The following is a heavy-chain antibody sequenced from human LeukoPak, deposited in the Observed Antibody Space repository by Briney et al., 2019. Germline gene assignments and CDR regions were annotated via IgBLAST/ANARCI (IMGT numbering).Heavy chain of an antibody. Sequence: GASVKVSCKASGYTFTSYYLHWVRQAPGQGLEWMGVINPSGGSTSYAQKFQGRVTITADESTSTAYMELSSLRSEDTAVYYCATRRTKDTAMAFYYYYGMDVWGQGTTVTVSS. J-gene: IGHJ6*02. V-gene: IGHV1-46*01. CDR1: GYTFTSYY. CDR3: ATRRTKDTAMAFYYYYGMDV. D-gene: IGHD5-18*01. CDR2: INPSGGST.